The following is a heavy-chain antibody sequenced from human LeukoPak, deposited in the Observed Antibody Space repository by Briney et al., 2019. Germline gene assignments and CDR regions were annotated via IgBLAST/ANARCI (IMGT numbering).Heavy chain of an antibody. D-gene: IGHD1-26*01. J-gene: IGHJ4*02. CDR3: AREVVGANRVDY. CDR2: IIPIFGTA. V-gene: IGHV1-69*13. CDR1: GGTFSSYA. Sequence: SVKVSCKASGGTFSSYAISWVRQAPGQGLEWMGGIIPIFGTANYAQKFQGRVTITADESTSTAYMELSSLRSEDTAVYYCAREVVGANRVDYWGQGTLVTVSS.